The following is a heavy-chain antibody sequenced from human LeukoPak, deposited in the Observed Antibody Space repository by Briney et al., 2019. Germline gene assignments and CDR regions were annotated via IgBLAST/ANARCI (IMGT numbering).Heavy chain of an antibody. D-gene: IGHD2-2*01. CDR3: VRDRGGYCSRANCRAGWFDP. CDR1: GYTFTSYY. J-gene: IGHJ5*02. CDR2: INPSGGST. Sequence: ASVKVSCKASGYTFTSYYMHWVRQAPGQGLEWMGIINPSGGSTSYAQKFQGRVTMTGDTSISTAYMELSSLTSDDTAVYYCVRDRGGYCSRANCRAGWFDPWGQGTLVTVSS. V-gene: IGHV1-46*01.